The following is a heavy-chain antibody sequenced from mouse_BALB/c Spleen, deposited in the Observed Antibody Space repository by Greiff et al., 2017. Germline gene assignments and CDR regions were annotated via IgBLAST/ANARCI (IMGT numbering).Heavy chain of an antibody. J-gene: IGHJ1*01. V-gene: IGHV6-6*02. Sequence: EVQRVESGGGLVQPGGSMKLSCVASGFTFSNYWMNWVRQSPEKGLEWVAEIRLKSNNYATHYAESVKGRFTISRDDSKSSVYLQMNNLRAEDTGIYYCTRYYGSSWYFDVWGAGTTVTVSS. CDR2: IRLKSNNYAT. D-gene: IGHD1-1*01. CDR1: GFTFSNYW. CDR3: TRYYGSSWYFDV.